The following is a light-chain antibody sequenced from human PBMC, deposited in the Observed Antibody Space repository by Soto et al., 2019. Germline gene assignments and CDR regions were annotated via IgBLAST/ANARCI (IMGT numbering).Light chain of an antibody. CDR3: QQYGSSPRVT. CDR2: GAA. CDR1: QIVSSSY. V-gene: IGKV3-20*01. J-gene: IGKJ5*01. Sequence: DIVFTQSPGTLSLSPGERATLSCRAIQIVSSSYLAWYQQKPGQAPRLLIYGAASRATGIPDRFSGSGSGTDFTLTISRLEPEDFAVYYCQQYGSSPRVTFGQGTRLEIK.